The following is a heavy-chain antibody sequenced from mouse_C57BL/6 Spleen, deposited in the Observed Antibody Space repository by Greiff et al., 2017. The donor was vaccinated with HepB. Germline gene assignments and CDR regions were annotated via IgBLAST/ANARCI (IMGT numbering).Heavy chain of an antibody. D-gene: IGHD1-1*01. CDR3: ASSTTGVYYALDY. V-gene: IGHV5-17*01. Sequence: EVQGVESGGGLVKPGGSLKLSCAASGFTFSDYGMHWVRQAPEKGLEWVAYISSGSSTIYYADTVKGRTTISRDNAKNTLFLQMTSLRSEDAAVYYCASSTTGVYYALDYWGQGTSVTVSS. CDR2: ISSGSSTI. J-gene: IGHJ4*01. CDR1: GFTFSDYG.